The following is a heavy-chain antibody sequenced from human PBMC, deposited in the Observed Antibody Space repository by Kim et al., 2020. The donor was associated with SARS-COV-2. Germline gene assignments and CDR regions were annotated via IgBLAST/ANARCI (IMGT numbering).Heavy chain of an antibody. CDR3: ARSARADTTMVTFDY. V-gene: IGHV3-30*04. CDR2: ISYDGGTT. CDR1: GLSFSSYA. Sequence: GGSLRLSCATSGLSFSSYAMHWVRQAPGRGLEWVAVISYDGGTTYYLDSVKGRFTISRDNSKNTLYLQMNSLRAEDTAVYYCARSARADTTMVTFDYWGQGTLVTVS. J-gene: IGHJ4*02. D-gene: IGHD5-18*01.